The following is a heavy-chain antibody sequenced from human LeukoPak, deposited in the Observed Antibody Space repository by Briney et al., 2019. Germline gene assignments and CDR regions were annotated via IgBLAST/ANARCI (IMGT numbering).Heavy chain of an antibody. CDR2: ISSSGSTI. D-gene: IGHD1-26*01. J-gene: IGHJ4*02. CDR1: GFTFSDYY. Sequence: GGSLRLSCAASGFTFSDYYMSWIRQAPGKGLEWVSYISSSGSTIYYADSVKGRFTISRDNAKNSLYLQMNSLRAEDTAVYYCARDPRAGWSYFNLYYFDYWGQGTLATVSS. CDR3: ARDPRAGWSYFNLYYFDY. V-gene: IGHV3-11*01.